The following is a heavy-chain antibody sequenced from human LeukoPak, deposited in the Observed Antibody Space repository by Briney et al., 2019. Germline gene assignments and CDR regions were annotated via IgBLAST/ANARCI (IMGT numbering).Heavy chain of an antibody. Sequence: GGSLRLSCAASEFTFSSYEMNWVRQAPGKGLEGVSYISSSGSIIYYADSVKGGFTISRDNAKNSLYLQMNSLRVEDTAVYYCASSKPDLPAVGSHDAFDIWGQGTMVTVSS. D-gene: IGHD6-13*01. J-gene: IGHJ3*02. CDR1: EFTFSSYE. CDR2: ISSSGSII. CDR3: ASSKPDLPAVGSHDAFDI. V-gene: IGHV3-48*03.